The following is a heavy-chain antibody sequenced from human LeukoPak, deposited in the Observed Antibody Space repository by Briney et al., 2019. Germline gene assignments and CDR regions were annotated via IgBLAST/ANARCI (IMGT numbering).Heavy chain of an antibody. J-gene: IGHJ4*02. CDR3: GTMVRGAGFDY. CDR1: GGSISSGDYY. V-gene: IGHV4-30-4*01. Sequence: SETLSLTCTVSGGSISSGDYYWSWIRQPPGKGLEWIGYIYYSGSTYYNPSPKSRVTISVDTSKNQFSLKLSSVTAADTAVYYCGTMVRGAGFDYWGQGTLVTVSS. CDR2: IYYSGST. D-gene: IGHD3-10*01.